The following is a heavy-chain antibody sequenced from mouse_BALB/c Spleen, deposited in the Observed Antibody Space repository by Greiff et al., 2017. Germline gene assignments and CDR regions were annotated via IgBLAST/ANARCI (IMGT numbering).Heavy chain of an antibody. J-gene: IGHJ2*01. V-gene: IGHV1S22*01. CDR1: GYTFTSYW. CDR2: IYPGSGST. D-gene: IGHD1-1*01. Sequence: LKQPGSELVRPGASVKLSCKASGYTFTSYWMHWVKQRPGQGLEWIGNIYPGSGSTNYDEKFKSKATLTVDTSSSTAYMQLSSLTSEDSAVYYCTGGRYYGSSYYYWGQGTTLTVSS. CDR3: TGGRYYGSSYYY.